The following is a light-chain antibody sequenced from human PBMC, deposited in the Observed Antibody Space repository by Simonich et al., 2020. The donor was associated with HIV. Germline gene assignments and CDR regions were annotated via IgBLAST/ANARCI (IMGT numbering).Light chain of an antibody. Sequence: EIVMTQSPATLSVSPGERPTLSCRVSQSVSSNLAWYQQKPGQPPRLLIYFASTRATGIPARFSGSGFGTEFTLTISSMQSEDFAVYCCQQYNNWLTFGGGTKVEIK. J-gene: IGKJ4*01. CDR2: FAS. V-gene: IGKV3-15*01. CDR3: QQYNNWLT. CDR1: QSVSSN.